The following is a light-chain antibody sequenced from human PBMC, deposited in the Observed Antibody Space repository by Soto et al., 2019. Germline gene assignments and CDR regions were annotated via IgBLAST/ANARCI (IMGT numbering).Light chain of an antibody. CDR2: DVT. CDR3: MCYAGGNNWV. V-gene: IGLV2-8*01. CDR1: SSDVGTHGY. Sequence: QSALTQPPSASGSPGQSVTISYTGTSSDVGTHGYVSWYQQHAGKAPKLVIYDVTKRPSGVPDRFSGSKSGNTASLTVSGLQAEDEADYYCMCYAGGNNWVFGGGTKLTVL. J-gene: IGLJ3*02.